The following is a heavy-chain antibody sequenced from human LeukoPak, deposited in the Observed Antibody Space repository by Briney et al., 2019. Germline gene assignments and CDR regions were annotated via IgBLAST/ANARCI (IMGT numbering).Heavy chain of an antibody. CDR3: ARGRDGYNELDY. V-gene: IGHV4-59*01. Sequence: SETLSLTCTVAGGSISSYYWSWIRQPPGKGLEWIGYIYYSGSTNYNPSLKSRVTISVDTSKNQFSLKLSSVTAADTAVYYCARGRDGYNELDYWGQGTLVTVSS. CDR1: GGSISSYY. D-gene: IGHD5-24*01. J-gene: IGHJ4*02. CDR2: IYYSGST.